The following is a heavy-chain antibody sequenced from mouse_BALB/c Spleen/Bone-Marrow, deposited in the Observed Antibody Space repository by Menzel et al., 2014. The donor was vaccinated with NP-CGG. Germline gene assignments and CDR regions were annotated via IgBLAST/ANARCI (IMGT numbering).Heavy chain of an antibody. CDR1: GYTFTNYY. Sequence: VQLQESGPELVKPGASVRISCKASGYTFTNYYIHWVKQMPGQGLEWIGWIYPGNVNSKYNEKFKGKATLTADKSSSTAYMQLSSLTSEDSAVYFCAREADWNFDYWGPGTPLTVSS. CDR3: AREADWNFDY. V-gene: IGHV1S56*01. J-gene: IGHJ2*01. CDR2: IYPGNVNS. D-gene: IGHD2-13*01.